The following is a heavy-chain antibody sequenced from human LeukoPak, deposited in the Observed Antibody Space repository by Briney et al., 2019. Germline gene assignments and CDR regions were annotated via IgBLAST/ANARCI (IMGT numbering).Heavy chain of an antibody. Sequence: PSETLSLTCAVYGGPFSGYYWSWIRQPPGKGLEWIGEINHSGSTNYNPSLKSRVTISVDTSKNQFSLKLSSVTAADTAVYYCASLVVVVAATGWSDPWGQGTLVTVSS. CDR1: GGPFSGYY. V-gene: IGHV4-34*01. CDR2: INHSGST. D-gene: IGHD2-15*01. CDR3: ASLVVVVAATGWSDP. J-gene: IGHJ5*02.